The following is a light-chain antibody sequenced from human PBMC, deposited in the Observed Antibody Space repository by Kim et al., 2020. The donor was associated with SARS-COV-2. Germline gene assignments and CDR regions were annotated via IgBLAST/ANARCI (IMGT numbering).Light chain of an antibody. CDR1: KLGNKF. J-gene: IGLJ3*02. V-gene: IGLV3-1*01. CDR3: QAWDGNTGV. CDR2: QDN. Sequence: SYELTQPPSVSVSPGQTASITCSGDKLGNKFASWYQQRPGQSPVLVIYQDNKRPSGIPERFSGSNSGNTAALTISGTQAMDEADYYCQAWDGNTGVFGGGTQLTVL.